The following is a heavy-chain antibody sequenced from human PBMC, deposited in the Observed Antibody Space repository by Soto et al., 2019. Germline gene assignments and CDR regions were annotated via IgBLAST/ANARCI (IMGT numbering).Heavy chain of an antibody. CDR3: AKYIAARHNYYGMDV. Sequence: GGSLRLSCAASGFTFSSYGMHWVRQAPGKGLEWVAVISHDGSNKYYADSVKGRFTISRDNSKNTLYLQMNSLRAEDTAVYYCAKYIAARHNYYGMDVWGQGTTVTVSS. CDR2: ISHDGSNK. J-gene: IGHJ6*02. CDR1: GFTFSSYG. D-gene: IGHD6-25*01. V-gene: IGHV3-30*18.